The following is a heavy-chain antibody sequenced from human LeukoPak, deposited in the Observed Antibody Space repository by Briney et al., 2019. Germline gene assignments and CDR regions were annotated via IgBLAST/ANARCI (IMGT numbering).Heavy chain of an antibody. D-gene: IGHD3-10*01. CDR2: IKQDGCEK. CDR3: ARDYTGLLWFGELWYYFDY. CDR1: GFTFSSYW. J-gene: IGHJ4*02. V-gene: IGHV3-7*03. Sequence: GGSLRLSCAASGFTFSSYWMSWVRQAPGRGREWVANIKQDGCEKYYVDSVKGRFTISRDNAKNSLYLQMNSLRAEDTAVYYCARDYTGLLWFGELWYYFDYWGQGTLVAVSS.